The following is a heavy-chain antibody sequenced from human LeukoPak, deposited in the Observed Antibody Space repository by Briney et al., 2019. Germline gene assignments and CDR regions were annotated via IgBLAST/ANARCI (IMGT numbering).Heavy chain of an antibody. CDR1: GGTFSNYA. V-gene: IGHV1-69*06. Sequence: SVKVSCKASGGTFSNYAISWVRQAPGQGLEWMGGIIPIFGTANYAQKFRGRVTITADKSTRTAYMELSSLRSEDTAVYYCARVPRRGERFDPWGQATLVTVSS. CDR2: IIPIFGTA. D-gene: IGHD3-10*01. J-gene: IGHJ5*02. CDR3: ARVPRRGERFDP.